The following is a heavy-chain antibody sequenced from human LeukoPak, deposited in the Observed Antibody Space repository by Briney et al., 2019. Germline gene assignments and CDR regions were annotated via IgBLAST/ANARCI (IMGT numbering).Heavy chain of an antibody. D-gene: IGHD1-7*01. J-gene: IGHJ4*02. CDR1: GGPFSGNY. CDR2: VSPSGST. V-gene: IGHV4-34*01. CDR3: ARGLSTGTTSLVDN. Sequence: PSETLSLTCGVYGGPFSGNYWNWIRQIPGKGLEWIAEVSPSGSTINNPSLRSRVTLSVDSSKSQFSLKMTSVTAADTAVYYCARGLSTGTTSLVDNWSPGTLVTVTS.